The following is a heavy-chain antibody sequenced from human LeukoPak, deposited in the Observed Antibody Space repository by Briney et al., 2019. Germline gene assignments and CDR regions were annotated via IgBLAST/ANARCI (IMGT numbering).Heavy chain of an antibody. D-gene: IGHD2-15*01. CDR1: GFTFSSYA. CDR3: AKDGVVVVAATRSFDPRLYYFDY. CDR2: ISGSGGST. Sequence: GGSLRLSCAASGFTFSSYAMSWVRQAPGKGLEWVPAISGSGGSTYYADSVKGRFTISRDNSKNTLYLQMNSLRAEDTAVYYCAKDGVVVVAATRSFDPRLYYFDYWGQGTLVTVSS. V-gene: IGHV3-23*01. J-gene: IGHJ4*02.